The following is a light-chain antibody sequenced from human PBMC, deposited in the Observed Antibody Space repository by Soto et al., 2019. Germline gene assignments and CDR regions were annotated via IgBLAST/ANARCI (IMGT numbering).Light chain of an antibody. Sequence: IIFTQSPGTLSLSPGERVTLSCKASQTINNNYVAWYQQRPGRAPRLLVYGASARATGIPDRFRGSGAGTDFTLTISRLEPEDFAVYYCQHHGDLIGFGGGTKVDIK. V-gene: IGKV3-20*01. CDR3: QHHGDLIG. CDR1: QTINNNY. J-gene: IGKJ4*01. CDR2: GAS.